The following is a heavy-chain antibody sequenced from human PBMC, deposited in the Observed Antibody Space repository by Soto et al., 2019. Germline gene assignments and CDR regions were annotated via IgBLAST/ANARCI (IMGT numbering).Heavy chain of an antibody. Sequence: ASVKVSCKASGYTFTSYDINWVRQATGQGLEWMGWMNPNSGNTGYAQKFQGRVSMTTDTSTSTLYLELRSLKFDDTAIYYCARVTYPSGLTFDYWGQGTPVTVSS. CDR3: ARVTYPSGLTFDY. CDR1: GYTFTSYD. V-gene: IGHV1-8*01. J-gene: IGHJ4*02. CDR2: MNPNSGNT. D-gene: IGHD2-2*02.